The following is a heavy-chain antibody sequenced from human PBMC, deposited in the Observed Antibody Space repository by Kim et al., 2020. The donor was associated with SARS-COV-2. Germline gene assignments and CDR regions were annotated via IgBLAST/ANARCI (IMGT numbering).Heavy chain of an antibody. CDR3: ARGYYNTYFDY. D-gene: IGHD3-10*01. J-gene: IGHJ4*01. Sequence: TNFAQRFQGRVTMTRDTSMTTAYMELNSLRSDDTAVYYCARGYYNTYFDYWGHGTLVTISS. CDR2: T. V-gene: IGHV1-2*02.